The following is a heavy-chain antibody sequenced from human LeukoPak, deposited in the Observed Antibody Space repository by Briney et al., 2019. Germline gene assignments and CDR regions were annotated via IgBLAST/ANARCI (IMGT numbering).Heavy chain of an antibody. CDR1: GGTFSSYA. CDR3: ARKRYCSGGSCPDVFQH. V-gene: IGHV1-69*04. CDR2: IIPIFGIA. Sequence: SVKVSCKASGGTFSSYAISWVRQAPGQGLEWMGRIIPIFGIANYAQKFQGRVTITADKSTSTAYMELSSLRSEDTAVYYCARKRYCSGGSCPDVFQHWGQGTLVTVSS. J-gene: IGHJ1*01. D-gene: IGHD2-15*01.